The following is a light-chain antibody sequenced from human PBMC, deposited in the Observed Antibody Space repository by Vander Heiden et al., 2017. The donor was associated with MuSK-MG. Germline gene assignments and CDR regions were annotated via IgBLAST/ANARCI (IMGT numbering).Light chain of an antibody. Sequence: DIQMTQSPSSLSASVGDRVTITCRASQNINNFLNWYQQKPGKAPKLLIYAASTLQSGVPSRFNGSGSGTDFTLTISSLQPEDFATYYCQQSHSNLYTFGQGTRMEIK. CDR1: QNINNF. J-gene: IGKJ2*01. CDR3: QQSHSNLYT. CDR2: AAS. V-gene: IGKV1-39*01.